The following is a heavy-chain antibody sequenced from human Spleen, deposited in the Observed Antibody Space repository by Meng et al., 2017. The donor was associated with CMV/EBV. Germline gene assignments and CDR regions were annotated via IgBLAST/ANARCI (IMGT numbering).Heavy chain of an antibody. CDR3: AKDYTPGYDCFDP. CDR1: GYTFTGYY. V-gene: IGHV1-2*02. J-gene: IGHJ5*02. CDR2: INPNSGGT. D-gene: IGHD3-16*01. Sequence: ASVKVSCKASGYTFTGYYMHWVRQAPGQGLEWMGWINPNSGGTNYAQKLQGRVTMTRDTSISTAYMELSRLRSDDTAVYYCAKDYTPGYDCFDPWGQGTLVTVSS.